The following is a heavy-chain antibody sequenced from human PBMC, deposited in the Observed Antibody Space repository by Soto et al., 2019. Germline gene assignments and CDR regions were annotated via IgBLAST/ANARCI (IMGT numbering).Heavy chain of an antibody. V-gene: IGHV5-51*01. CDR2: IFPGDSDT. CDR3: ARNDYNGNSVAY. D-gene: IGHD4-4*01. J-gene: IGHJ4*02. CDR1: AYSFTSYW. Sequence: GESLKISCKGSAYSFTSYWIGWVRQMPGKGLEWMGIIFPGDSDTRYSPSFQGQVTISADKSINTSYLQWNSLKASDTAMYYCARNDYNGNSVAYWGQGTLVTVSS.